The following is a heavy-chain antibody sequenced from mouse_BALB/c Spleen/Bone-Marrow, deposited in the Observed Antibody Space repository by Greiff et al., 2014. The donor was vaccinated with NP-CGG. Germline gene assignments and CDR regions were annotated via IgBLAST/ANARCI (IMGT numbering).Heavy chain of an antibody. J-gene: IGHJ3*01. CDR3: ARRELGPRWFTY. CDR2: IDPSDSYT. Sequence: QVQLQQSGAEFVKPGASVKLSCKASGYTFTSYWMHWVKQRPGQGLEWIGEIDPSDSYTNYNQKFKGKATLTVDKSSSTAYMQLSSLTSEGSAVYYCARRELGPRWFTYWGQGTLVTVSA. D-gene: IGHD3-1*01. V-gene: IGHV1-69*02. CDR1: GYTFTSYW.